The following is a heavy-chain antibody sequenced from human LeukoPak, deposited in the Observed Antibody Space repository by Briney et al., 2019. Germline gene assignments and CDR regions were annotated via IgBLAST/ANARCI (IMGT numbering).Heavy chain of an antibody. V-gene: IGHV4-34*01. CDR1: GGSFSGYY. CDR2: INHSGST. D-gene: IGHD3-10*01. J-gene: IGHJ6*03. CDR3: ARHVIIWFGEQVRYMDV. Sequence: SETLSLTCAVYGGSFSGYYWSWIRQPPGKGLEWIGEINHSGSTNYNPSLKSRVTISVDTSKNQFSLKLSSVTAVDTAVYYCARHVIIWFGEQVRYMDVWGKGTTVTISS.